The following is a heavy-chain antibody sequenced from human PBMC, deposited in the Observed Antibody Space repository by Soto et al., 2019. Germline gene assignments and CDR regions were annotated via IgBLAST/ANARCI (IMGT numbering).Heavy chain of an antibody. CDR2: ISSTSSTI. V-gene: IGHV3-48*01. J-gene: IGHJ6*02. D-gene: IGHD3-10*01. CDR1: GFTFSIYS. Sequence: PGGSLRLSCAASGFTFSIYSMNWVRQAPGKGLEWISYISSTSSTIYYAVSVKGRFTTSRDNAKNSLYLQMNSLRAEDTAVYYCATYYGSGSYFPDHYYYGMDVWGQGTTVTVSS. CDR3: ATYYGSGSYFPDHYYYGMDV.